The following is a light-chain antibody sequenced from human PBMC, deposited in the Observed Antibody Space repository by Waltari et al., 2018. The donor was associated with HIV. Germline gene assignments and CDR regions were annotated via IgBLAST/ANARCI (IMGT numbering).Light chain of an antibody. CDR3: QAFDSSLTTAGVI. CDR1: SSNSGAGYD. V-gene: IGLV1-40*01. Sequence: QSVLSQPPSVSAAPGHRVTISCTASSSNSGAGYDVHCYQQLPGTAPKPLIYANINRPSGVPDRFSGSKSGSSASLAITGLQAEDEAHYYCQAFDSSLTTAGVIFGGGTKLTVL. J-gene: IGLJ2*01. CDR2: ANI.